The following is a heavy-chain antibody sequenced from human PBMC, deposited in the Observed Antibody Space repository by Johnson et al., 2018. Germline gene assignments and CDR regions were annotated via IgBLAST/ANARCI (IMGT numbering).Heavy chain of an antibody. CDR1: GFTFSSYW. J-gene: IGHJ6*02. CDR2: IKQDGSEK. V-gene: IGHV3-7*03. D-gene: IGHD4-17*01. CDR3: ARDLRDYGNGMDV. Sequence: VQLLESGGGLVQPGGSLRLSCAASGFTFSSYWMSWVRQAPGKGLEWVANIKQDGSEKYYVDSVKGRFTISRDNAKNSLYLQMNSLRAEDTAVYYCARDLRDYGNGMDVWGQGTTVTVSS.